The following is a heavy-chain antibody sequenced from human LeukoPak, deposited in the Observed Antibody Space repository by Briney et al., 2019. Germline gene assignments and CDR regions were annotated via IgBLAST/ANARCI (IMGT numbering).Heavy chain of an antibody. D-gene: IGHD5-12*01. CDR2: INPNSGGT. J-gene: IGHJ5*02. V-gene: IGHV1-2*02. CDR1: GYTFTGYY. Sequence: ASVKVSCKASGYTFTGYYMHWVRQAPGQGLEWMGWINPNSGGTNYAQKFQGRVTMTRDTSISTAYMELSRLRSDDTAVYYCARVYLAWYSGYRHQIGFDPWGQGTLVTVSS. CDR3: ARVYLAWYSGYRHQIGFDP.